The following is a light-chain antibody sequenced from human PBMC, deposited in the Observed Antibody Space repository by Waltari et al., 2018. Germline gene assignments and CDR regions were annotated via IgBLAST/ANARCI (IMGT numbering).Light chain of an antibody. J-gene: IGKJ4*01. CDR2: DAS. V-gene: IGKV3-15*01. Sequence: EIVMQQPPAIFSVSPGGRPTLSSRASQGVSSNLVWYQQKPGQAPRLLIYDASTRATGIPARFSGSGSVTEFTLTISSLQSEDFAVYYCQQYKNWPITFGGGTKVEIE. CDR1: QGVSSN. CDR3: QQYKNWPIT.